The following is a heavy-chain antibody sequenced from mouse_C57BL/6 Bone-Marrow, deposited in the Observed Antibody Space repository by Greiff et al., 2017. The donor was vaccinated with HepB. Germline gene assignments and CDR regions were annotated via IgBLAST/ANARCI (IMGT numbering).Heavy chain of an antibody. CDR1: GYTFTSYW. Sequence: VQLQQPGAELVKPGASVKMSCKASGYTFTSYWITWVKQRPGQGLEWIGDIYPGSGSTNYNEKFKSKATLTVDKSSSTAYMQLSSLTSEDSAVYYCADYYGSSYGDYWGQGTTLTVSS. D-gene: IGHD1-1*01. CDR3: ADYYGSSYGDY. J-gene: IGHJ2*01. V-gene: IGHV1-55*01. CDR2: IYPGSGST.